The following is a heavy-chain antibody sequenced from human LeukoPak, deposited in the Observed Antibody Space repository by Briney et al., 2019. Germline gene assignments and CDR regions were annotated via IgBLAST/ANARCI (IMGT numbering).Heavy chain of an antibody. J-gene: IGHJ6*03. CDR1: GFTFSTFA. D-gene: IGHD3-9*01. V-gene: IGHV3-23*01. Sequence: GGSLRLSCAASGFTFSTFAMIWVRQPPGKGQEWVSSIFPSGGEIHYADSVRGRFTISRDNSKSTLSLQMNSLRAEDTAIYYCAKDGGEYYDILTGYYPRLYYMDVWGKGTTVTISS. CDR2: IFPSGGEI. CDR3: AKDGGEYYDILTGYYPRLYYMDV.